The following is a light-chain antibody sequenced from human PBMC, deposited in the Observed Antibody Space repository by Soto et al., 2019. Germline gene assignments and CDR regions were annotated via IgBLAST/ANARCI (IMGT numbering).Light chain of an antibody. CDR1: QSISTY. V-gene: IGKV3-11*01. CDR3: QQRSQWPPMT. J-gene: IGKJ5*01. CDR2: DAS. Sequence: LTQSPVTVSLTPGQRATLSCRASQSISTYLAWYQVKPGQAPRLLIYDASSRATGVPARFSGSGSGTDFSLTISSLEPEDVAVYYCQQRSQWPPMTFGQGTRLEIK.